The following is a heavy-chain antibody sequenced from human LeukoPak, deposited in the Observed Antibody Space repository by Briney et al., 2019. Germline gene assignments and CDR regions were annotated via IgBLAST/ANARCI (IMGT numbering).Heavy chain of an antibody. CDR1: GFTFSDYY. Sequence: GGSLRLSCAASGFTFSDYYMSWIRQAPGKGLEWVSYISSSGSTIYYADSVKGRFTISRDNAKNSLYLQMNSLRAEDMAVYYCARPSHSSSWCALDAFDIWGQGTMVTVSS. V-gene: IGHV3-11*04. CDR3: ARPSHSSSWCALDAFDI. D-gene: IGHD6-13*01. CDR2: ISSSGSTI. J-gene: IGHJ3*02.